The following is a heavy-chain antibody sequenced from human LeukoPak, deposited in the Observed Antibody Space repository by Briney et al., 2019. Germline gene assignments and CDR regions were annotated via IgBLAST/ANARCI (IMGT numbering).Heavy chain of an antibody. J-gene: IGHJ6*02. CDR1: GYTFTSYY. V-gene: IGHV1-46*01. Sequence: ASVKVSCKASGYTFTSYYMHWVRQAPGQGLEWMGIINPSGGSTSYAQKFQGRVTMTRDTSTSTVYMELSSLRSDDTAVYYCATNNYYGSGSYYAKTAHGMDVWGQGTTVTVSS. CDR2: INPSGGST. CDR3: ATNNYYGSGSYYAKTAHGMDV. D-gene: IGHD3-10*01.